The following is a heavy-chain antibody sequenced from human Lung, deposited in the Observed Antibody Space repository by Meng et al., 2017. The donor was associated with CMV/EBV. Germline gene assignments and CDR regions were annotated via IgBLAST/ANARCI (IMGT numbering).Heavy chain of an antibody. D-gene: IGHD7-27*01. CDR3: ARESLLSPNWGPGYFDY. CDR1: GFTFSSYS. V-gene: IGHV3-21*01. CDR2: ISSSSSYI. J-gene: IGHJ4*02. Sequence: GESLKISCAASGFTFSSYSMNWVRQAPGKGLEWVSSISSSSSYIYYADSVKGRFTISRDNAKNSLYLQMNSLRAEDTAVYYCARESLLSPNWGPGYFDYWGQGTLVTVSS.